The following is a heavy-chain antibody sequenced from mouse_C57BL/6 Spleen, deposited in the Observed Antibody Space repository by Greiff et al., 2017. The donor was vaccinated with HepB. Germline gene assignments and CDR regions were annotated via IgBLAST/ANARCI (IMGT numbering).Heavy chain of an antibody. CDR1: GYAFSSSW. CDR3: ARSGYGSTYYLDY. Sequence: VQLQQSGPVLVKPGASVKISCKASGYAFSSSWMNWVKQRPGKGLEWIGRIYPGDGDTNYNGKFKGKATLTADKSSSTAYMQLSSLTSEDSAVYFCARSGYGSTYYLDYWGQGTTLTVSS. J-gene: IGHJ2*01. D-gene: IGHD5-1*01. V-gene: IGHV1-82*01. CDR2: IYPGDGDT.